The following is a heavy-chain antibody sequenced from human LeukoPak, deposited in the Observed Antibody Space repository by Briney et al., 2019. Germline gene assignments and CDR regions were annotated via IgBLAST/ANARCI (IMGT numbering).Heavy chain of an antibody. CDR2: IYPGDSDT. CDR3: ARRGYSYAFDY. CDR1: GYSFTSYW. Sequence: GESLKISCRGSGYSFTSYWIGWGRQMPGKGLEWMGIIYPGDSDTRYSPSFQGQVTISADKSISTAYLQWSSLKASDTAIYYCARRGYSYAFDYWGQGTLVTVSS. D-gene: IGHD5-18*01. J-gene: IGHJ4*02. V-gene: IGHV5-51*01.